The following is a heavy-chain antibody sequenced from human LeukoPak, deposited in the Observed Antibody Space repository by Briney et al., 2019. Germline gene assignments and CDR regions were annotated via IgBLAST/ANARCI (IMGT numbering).Heavy chain of an antibody. D-gene: IGHD3-10*01. CDR1: GITLSNYG. CDR3: AKRGVVIRVILVGFHKEAYYFDS. V-gene: IGHV3-23*01. Sequence: GGSLRLSCAVSGITLSNYGMSWVRQAPGKGLEWVAGISDSGGSTKYADSVKGRFTISRDNRKNTLYLLMNSLRAEDTAVYSCAKRGVVIRVILVGFHKEAYYFDSWGQGALVTVSS. CDR2: ISDSGGST. J-gene: IGHJ4*02.